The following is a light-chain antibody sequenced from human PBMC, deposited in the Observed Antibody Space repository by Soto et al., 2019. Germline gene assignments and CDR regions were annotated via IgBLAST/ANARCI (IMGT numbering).Light chain of an antibody. J-gene: IGKJ4*01. CDR1: QSVSSK. V-gene: IGKV3-15*01. CDR2: GAS. CDR3: QQYNDWPQA. Sequence: ETVMTQSPATLSLSPGERATLSCRASQSVSSKLVWYQQKPGQAPRFLIYGASTRATGIPARFRGSGSGTEFTLTIDRLQSEDFAFYYCQQYNDWPQAFGGGTKVEIK.